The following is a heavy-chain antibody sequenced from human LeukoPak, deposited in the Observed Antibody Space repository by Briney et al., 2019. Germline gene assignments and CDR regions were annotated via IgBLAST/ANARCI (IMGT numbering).Heavy chain of an antibody. CDR2: IYTSGST. CDR3: ARDYSNYVVWFDP. J-gene: IGHJ5*02. Sequence: SETLSLTCTVSGGSISSYYWSWIRQPAGKGLEWIGRIYTSGSTNYNPSLRSRVAISVDRSKNQFSLKPSSVTAADTAVYYCARDYSNYVVWFDPWGQGTLVTVSS. V-gene: IGHV4-4*07. D-gene: IGHD4-11*01. CDR1: GGSISSYY.